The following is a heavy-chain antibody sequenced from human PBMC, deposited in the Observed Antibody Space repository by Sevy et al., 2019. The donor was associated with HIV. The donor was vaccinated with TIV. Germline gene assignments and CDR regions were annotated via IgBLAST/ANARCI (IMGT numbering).Heavy chain of an antibody. V-gene: IGHV4-39*01. Sequence: SETLSLTCTVSGGSISSSSYYWGWIRQPPGKGLEWIGSIYYSGSTYYNPSLKSQVTISVDTSKNQFSLKLSSVTAADTAVYYCARIEYSSSAAIDYWGQGTLVTVSS. CDR1: GGSISSSSYY. CDR2: IYYSGST. CDR3: ARIEYSSSAAIDY. J-gene: IGHJ4*02. D-gene: IGHD6-6*01.